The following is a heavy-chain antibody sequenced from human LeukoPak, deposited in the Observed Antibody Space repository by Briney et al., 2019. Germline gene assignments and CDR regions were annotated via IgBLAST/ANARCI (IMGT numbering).Heavy chain of an antibody. Sequence: GGSLRLSCAASGFTFSSYSMNWVRQAPGKGLEWVSYISSSGSTIYYADSVKGRFTISRDNAKNSLYLQMNSLRAEDTAVYYCATGGSSFVPIDYWGQGTLVTVSS. D-gene: IGHD6-13*01. CDR1: GFTFSSYS. CDR2: ISSSGSTI. CDR3: ATGGSSFVPIDY. V-gene: IGHV3-48*04. J-gene: IGHJ4*02.